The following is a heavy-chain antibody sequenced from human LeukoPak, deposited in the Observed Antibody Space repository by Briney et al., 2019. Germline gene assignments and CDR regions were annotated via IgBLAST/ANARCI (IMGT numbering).Heavy chain of an antibody. CDR2: IKQDGSEK. D-gene: IGHD6-13*01. Sequence: GGSLRLSCAASGLTFSGYWMSWVRQAPGKGLEWVANIKQDGSEKYYVDSVKGRFTISRDNAKNSLYLQMNSLRAEDTAMYYCARDSAGNDYWGQGTLVTVSS. J-gene: IGHJ4*02. CDR3: ARDSAGNDY. CDR1: GLTFSGYW. V-gene: IGHV3-7*01.